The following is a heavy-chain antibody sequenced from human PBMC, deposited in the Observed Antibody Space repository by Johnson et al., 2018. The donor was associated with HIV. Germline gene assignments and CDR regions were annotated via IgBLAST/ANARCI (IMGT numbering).Heavy chain of an antibody. D-gene: IGHD1-26*01. CDR2: FGGSGANT. CDR3: ASLGGLGGFDV. V-gene: IGHV3-66*02. Sequence: VQLVESGGGLVQPGGSLRLSCAASGFTVSSNYMRWVRQAPGKGLEWVSSFGGSGANTYYADSVKGRFTISRDNSKNTLYLQMNSLTPEDTAVYYCASLGGLGGFDVWGQGTMVTVSS. J-gene: IGHJ3*01. CDR1: GFTVSSNY.